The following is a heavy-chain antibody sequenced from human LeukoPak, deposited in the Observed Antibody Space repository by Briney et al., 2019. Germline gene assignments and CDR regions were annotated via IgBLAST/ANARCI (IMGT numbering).Heavy chain of an antibody. CDR1: GFTFSDYY. CDR2: ITSSGDTI. Sequence: GGSLRLSCAASGFTFSDYYMSWIRQVPGKGLEWVSYITSSGDTIYYADSVKGRFTISRDIPENSVYLQMNSLRAEDTAVYCCAREGGNWGEGYFDYWGQGTLVTVSS. CDR3: AREGGNWGEGYFDY. J-gene: IGHJ4*02. D-gene: IGHD7-27*01. V-gene: IGHV3-11*01.